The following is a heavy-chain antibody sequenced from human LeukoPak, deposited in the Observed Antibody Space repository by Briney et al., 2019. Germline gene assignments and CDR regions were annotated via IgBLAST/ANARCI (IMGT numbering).Heavy chain of an antibody. CDR2: INPSSGGT. CDR1: GYTFTGYY. V-gene: IGHV1-2*02. D-gene: IGHD3-16*01. J-gene: IGHJ6*02. CDR3: ARDREITFGFIYYYYGMDV. Sequence: ASVKVSCKASGYTFTGYYMHWVRQAPGQGLEWMGWINPSSGGTNYAQKFQGRVTMTRDTSISTAYMELSRLRSDDTAVYYCARDREITFGFIYYYYGMDVWGQGTTVTVSS.